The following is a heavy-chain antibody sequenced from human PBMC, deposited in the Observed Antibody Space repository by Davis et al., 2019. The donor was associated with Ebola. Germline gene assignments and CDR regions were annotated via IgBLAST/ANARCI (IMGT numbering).Heavy chain of an antibody. CDR2: IYHSGST. CDR1: GGSFSGYS. J-gene: IGHJ5*02. Sequence: PSETLSLTCAVYGGSFSGYSWSWIRQPPGKGLEWIGYIYHSGSTYYNPSLKSRVTISVDRSKNQFSLKLSSVTAADTAVYYCARRGYSGYDYENWFDPWGQGTLVTVSS. CDR3: ARRGYSGYDYENWFDP. D-gene: IGHD5-12*01. V-gene: IGHV4-30-2*01.